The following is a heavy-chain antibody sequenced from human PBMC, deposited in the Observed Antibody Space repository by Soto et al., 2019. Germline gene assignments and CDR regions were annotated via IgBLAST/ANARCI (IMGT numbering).Heavy chain of an antibody. CDR3: APKYGSGSTHFDY. CDR1: EGTFNSYT. D-gene: IGHD3-10*01. J-gene: IGHJ4*02. Sequence: QVQLVQSGAEVKKPGSSVKVSCTASEGTFNSYTISWVRQAPGQGLEWMGRVIPILGMANFAQKFQGRVMITADKSTSTASLVLSSLRSADTAVYYCAPKYGSGSTHFDYWGQGTLVNVSS. V-gene: IGHV1-69*02. CDR2: VIPILGMA.